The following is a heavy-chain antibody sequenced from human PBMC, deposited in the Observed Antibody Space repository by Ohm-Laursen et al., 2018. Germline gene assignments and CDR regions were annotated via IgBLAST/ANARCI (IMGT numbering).Heavy chain of an antibody. D-gene: IGHD6-19*01. CDR1: GFTFSNYE. CDR2: ISGSGGST. V-gene: IGHV3-23*01. J-gene: IGHJ4*02. CDR3: ARSISGWYSDIDY. Sequence: GSLRLSCAASGFTFSNYEMNWVRQAPGKGLEWVSAISGSGGSTYYADSVKGRFTISRDNSKSTLFLQMNSLRAEDTALYYCARSISGWYSDIDYWGQGTPVTVSS.